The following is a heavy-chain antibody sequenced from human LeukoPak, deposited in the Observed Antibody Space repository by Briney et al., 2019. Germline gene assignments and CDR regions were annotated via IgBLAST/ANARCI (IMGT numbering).Heavy chain of an antibody. CDR3: ARKGQSVAGTLTFDY. J-gene: IGHJ4*02. Sequence: PGGSLRLSCAASGFTVSSNYMSWVRQAPGKGLEWVSVIYSSGSTYYADSVKGRFTISRDNSKNTLYLQMNSLRAEDTAVYYCARKGQSVAGTLTFDYWGQGTLVTVSS. D-gene: IGHD6-19*01. CDR1: GFTVSSNY. CDR2: IYSSGST. V-gene: IGHV3-53*01.